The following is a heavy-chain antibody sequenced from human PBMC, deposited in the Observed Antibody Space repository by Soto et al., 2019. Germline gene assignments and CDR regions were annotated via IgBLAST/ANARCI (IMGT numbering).Heavy chain of an antibody. D-gene: IGHD3-10*01. CDR3: ASRKSSPYFEY. CDR2: IYYSGST. V-gene: IGHV4-61*08. J-gene: IGHJ4*02. Sequence: PSETLSLTCAVSGGSISSGGYCWSWIRQPPGKGLEWIGYIYYSGSTNYNPSLKSRVTISVDTSKNQFSLKLSSVTAADTAVYYCASRKSSPYFEYWGQGTLVTVSS. CDR1: GGSISSGGYC.